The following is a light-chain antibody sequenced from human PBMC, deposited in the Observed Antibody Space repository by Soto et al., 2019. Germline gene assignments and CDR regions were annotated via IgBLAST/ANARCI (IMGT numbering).Light chain of an antibody. Sequence: DIQMTQSPSTLSASVGDRVTITCRASQSISSWLAWYQQKPGKAPKLLIYKASSLDSGVPSRFSGSGSDIEFTLTISSLQPDDFATYYCQQYNSYSTFGQGTKVEIK. V-gene: IGKV1-5*03. CDR1: QSISSW. CDR3: QQYNSYST. CDR2: KAS. J-gene: IGKJ1*01.